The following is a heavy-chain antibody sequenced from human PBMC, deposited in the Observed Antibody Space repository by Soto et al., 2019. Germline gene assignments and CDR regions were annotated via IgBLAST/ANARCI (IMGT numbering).Heavy chain of an antibody. J-gene: IGHJ4*02. Sequence: SETLSLTCTVSGGSISSYYWSWIRQTAGKGLEWIGRIYHSGGTNYNPSLKSRVIMSVVPSKNLFSLTLNSVTAADTAFYYCARDQGSHPGDWGQGILVTVSS. CDR3: ARDQGSHPGD. D-gene: IGHD6-19*01. CDR2: IYHSGGT. CDR1: GGSISSYY. V-gene: IGHV4-4*07.